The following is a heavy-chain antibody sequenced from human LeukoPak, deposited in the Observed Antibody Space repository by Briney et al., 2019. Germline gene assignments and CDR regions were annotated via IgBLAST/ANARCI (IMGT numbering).Heavy chain of an antibody. Sequence: PGGCLRLSCAASGFTVSSNYMSCVPQAPGKGLGRVSVIYSGDSTYNADSVKGRFTTSRDNSKNTLYLQMNSLRAEDTAVYYCARDPQWVVGYWGQGTLVTVSS. CDR2: IYSGDST. V-gene: IGHV3-66*02. J-gene: IGHJ4*02. CDR3: ARDPQWVVGY. D-gene: IGHD6-19*01. CDR1: GFTVSSNY.